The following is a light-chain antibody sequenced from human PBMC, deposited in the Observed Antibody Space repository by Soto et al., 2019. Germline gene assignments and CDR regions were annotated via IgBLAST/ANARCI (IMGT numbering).Light chain of an antibody. Sequence: IVLTQSPGTLSLSPGERATLSFMASQSVSSSYLACYQQKPGRAPRLLIYGASSRATGIPDRFSGSGSGTDFTLTISRLEPEDFAVYYCQQYGSSLLTFGGGTKVDIK. CDR3: QQYGSSLLT. CDR2: GAS. V-gene: IGKV3-20*01. J-gene: IGKJ4*01. CDR1: QSVSSSY.